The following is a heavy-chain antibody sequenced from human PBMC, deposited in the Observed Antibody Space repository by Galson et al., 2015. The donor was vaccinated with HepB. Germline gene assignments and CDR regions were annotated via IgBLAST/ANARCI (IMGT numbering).Heavy chain of an antibody. J-gene: IGHJ4*02. D-gene: IGHD3-22*01. CDR3: AKDYLPYYDRWGSYSDLYYFDY. Sequence: SLRLSCAASGFTFNYHAMNWVRQAPGKGLEWVASISGSGSSTYYADSVKGRFTISRDNSLDTVDLQMDSLRVDDTAVYYCAKDYLPYYDRWGSYSDLYYFDYWGQGILVTVS. V-gene: IGHV3-23*01. CDR1: GFTFNYHA. CDR2: ISGSGSST.